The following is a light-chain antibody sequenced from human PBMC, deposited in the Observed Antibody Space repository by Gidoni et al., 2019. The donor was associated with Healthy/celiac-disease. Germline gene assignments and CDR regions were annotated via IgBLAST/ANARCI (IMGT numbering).Light chain of an antibody. CDR2: AAS. V-gene: IGKV1-8*01. J-gene: IGKJ1*01. CDR3: QQYYSYPRT. CDR1: QGISSY. Sequence: IRMTQSPSSFSASTGDRATITCRASQGISSYLAWYQQKPGKAPKLLIYAASTLQSGVPSRLSGSGSWTDFTLTISCLQSEDFATYYCQQYYSYPRTFXQXTKVEIK.